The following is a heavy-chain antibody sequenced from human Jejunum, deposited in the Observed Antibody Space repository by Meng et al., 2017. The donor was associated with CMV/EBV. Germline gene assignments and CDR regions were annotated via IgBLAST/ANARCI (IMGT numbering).Heavy chain of an antibody. CDR1: AGSISGYY. V-gene: IGHV4-4*07. J-gene: IGHJ5*02. Sequence: QVQLQESGPGLVKSSETLSLTCFVSAGSISGYYWSWIRQPAGRGLEWIGRIYTSGSTHYNPSLKSRLNMSVDLSNNQISLKLRSVTAADTAVYYCARESGSYYWFDPWGQGTLVTVSS. D-gene: IGHD1-26*01. CDR3: ARESGSYYWFDP. CDR2: IYTSGST.